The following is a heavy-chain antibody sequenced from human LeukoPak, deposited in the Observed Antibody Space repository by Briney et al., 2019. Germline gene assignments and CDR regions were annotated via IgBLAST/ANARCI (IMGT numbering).Heavy chain of an antibody. CDR3: AKDGGYSYGYFSGRVGFDY. J-gene: IGHJ4*02. V-gene: IGHV3-23*01. CDR2: ISGSGGST. CDR1: GFTFSSYA. Sequence: GGSLRLSCAASGFTFSSYAMSWVRQAPGKGLEWVSAISGSGGSTYYADSVKGRFTISRDNSKNTLYLQMNGLRAEDTAVYYCAKDGGYSYGYFSGRVGFDYWGQGTLVTVSS. D-gene: IGHD5-18*01.